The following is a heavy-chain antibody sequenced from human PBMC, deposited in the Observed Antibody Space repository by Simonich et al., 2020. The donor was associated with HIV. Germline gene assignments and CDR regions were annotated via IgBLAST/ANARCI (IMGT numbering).Heavy chain of an antibody. CDR2: NNHSGIT. CDR1: GGSFSGYY. V-gene: IGHV4-34*01. CDR3: ARRDRQLILYFDY. J-gene: IGHJ4*02. D-gene: IGHD2-15*01. Sequence: QVQLQQWGAGLLKPSETLSLTCAVYGGSFSGYYWSWTRPPPGKGLEWIGENNHSGITNYKSSLNSRATISVDKSKNQFSLKLSSVTAADTAIYYCARRDRQLILYFDYWGQGNLVTVSS.